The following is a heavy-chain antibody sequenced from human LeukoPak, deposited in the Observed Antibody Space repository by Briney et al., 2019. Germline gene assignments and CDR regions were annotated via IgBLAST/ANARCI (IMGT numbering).Heavy chain of an antibody. V-gene: IGHV3-7*01. D-gene: IGHD6-19*01. J-gene: IGHJ4*02. CDR3: ARDIRIAVAGMDS. CDR1: GFTSSTAW. CDR2: MRQDGSDK. Sequence: GGSLTLSCAVSGFTSSTAWLTWVRQAPGKGLEWVADMRQDGSDKYYVDSVKGRFTISRDNAKNSLYLQVNSLRAEDTAVYYCARDIRIAVAGMDSWGQGTLVTVSS.